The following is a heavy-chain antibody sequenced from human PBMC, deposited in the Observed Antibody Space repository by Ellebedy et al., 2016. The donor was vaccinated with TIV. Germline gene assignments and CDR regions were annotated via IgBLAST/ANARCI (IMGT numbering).Heavy chain of an antibody. CDR3: AKASFDWPEEYYFDY. J-gene: IGHJ4*02. D-gene: IGHD3-9*01. V-gene: IGHV3-23*01. CDR1: GFTFSSYA. CDR2: ISGSGGST. Sequence: GGSLRLXXAASGFTFSSYAMSWVRQAPGKGLEWVSAISGSGGSTYYADSVKGRFTISRDNSKNTLYLQMNSLRAEDTAVYYCAKASFDWPEEYYFDYWGQGTLVTVSS.